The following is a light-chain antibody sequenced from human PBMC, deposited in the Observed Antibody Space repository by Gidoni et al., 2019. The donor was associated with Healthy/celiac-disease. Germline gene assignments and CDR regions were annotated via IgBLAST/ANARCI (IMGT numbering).Light chain of an antibody. CDR1: QSVSSY. V-gene: IGKV3-11*01. CDR3: QQRSNWPPFT. J-gene: IGKJ3*01. Sequence: EIVLTQSPATLSLSPGERATLPCRASQSVSSYLAWYHQKPGQAPRLLIYDASTRATGSPARFSGSGSGTDFTLTISSLEPEDFAVYYCQQRSNWPPFTFGPGTKVEIK. CDR2: DAS.